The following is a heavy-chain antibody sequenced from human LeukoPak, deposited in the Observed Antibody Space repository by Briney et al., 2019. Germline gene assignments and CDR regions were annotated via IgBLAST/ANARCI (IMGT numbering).Heavy chain of an antibody. J-gene: IGHJ4*02. Sequence: PGGSLRLSCAASGFTFSSYWMSWVRQAPGKGLEWVANIKQDGSEKYYVDSVKGRFTISRHNAKNSLYLQMNSLRAEDAAVYYCARVRTYYDILTGYHEQYYFDYWGQGTLVTVSS. D-gene: IGHD3-9*01. V-gene: IGHV3-7*01. CDR2: IKQDGSEK. CDR1: GFTFSSYW. CDR3: ARVRTYYDILTGYHEQYYFDY.